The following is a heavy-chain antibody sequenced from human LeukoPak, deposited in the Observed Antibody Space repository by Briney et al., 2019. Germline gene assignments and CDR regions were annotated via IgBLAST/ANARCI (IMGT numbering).Heavy chain of an antibody. CDR3: ARGPGDTYYYGSGTHMDV. Sequence: PSETLSLTCTVSGXSISNYWWSWIRQPPGKGLEWIGYVFDSGSTNYNPSLKSRVTISVDTSKKQFSLKLSSVTAADTAVYYCARGPGDTYYYGSGTHMDVWGQGTTVTVSS. J-gene: IGHJ6*02. CDR1: GXSISNYW. CDR2: VFDSGST. V-gene: IGHV4-59*01. D-gene: IGHD3-10*01.